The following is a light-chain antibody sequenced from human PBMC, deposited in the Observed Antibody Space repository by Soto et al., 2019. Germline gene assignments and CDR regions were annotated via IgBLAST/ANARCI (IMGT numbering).Light chain of an antibody. V-gene: IGKV1-6*01. CDR1: QGIRND. Sequence: SQMTQSPSSLSASVGDRVTITCRASQGIRNDLSWYQQKPGNAPQLLIYAASSLQSGVPSRFSGSGSGTDFTLTISGLQPEDLATYFCLQDYNYPRTFGQGTKVDIK. CDR3: LQDYNYPRT. J-gene: IGKJ1*01. CDR2: AAS.